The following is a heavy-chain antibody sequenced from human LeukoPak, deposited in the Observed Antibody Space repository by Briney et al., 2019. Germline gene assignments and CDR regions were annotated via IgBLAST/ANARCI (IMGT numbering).Heavy chain of an antibody. J-gene: IGHJ4*02. Sequence: GESLKISCKGSGYSFTTYWIGWVRQMPGKGLEWMGIIYPGDSDTRYSPSLQGQVTISVDKSISTTYLQWSSLKASDTAMYYCARLYYDHVWGTYRPSYFDYWGQGTLVTVS. CDR2: IYPGDSDT. V-gene: IGHV5-51*01. D-gene: IGHD3-16*02. CDR3: ARLYYDHVWGTYRPSYFDY. CDR1: GYSFTTYW.